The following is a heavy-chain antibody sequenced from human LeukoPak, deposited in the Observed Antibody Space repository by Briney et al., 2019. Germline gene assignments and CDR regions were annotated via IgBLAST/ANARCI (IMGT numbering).Heavy chain of an antibody. V-gene: IGHV3-23*01. D-gene: IGHD3-22*01. CDR2: ISGSGGST. CDR1: GLSFSNYA. Sequence: PGGSLRLSCVPSGLSFSNYAMSWVRQAPGKGLEWVSSISGSGGSTHYADSVKGRFTISRDNSKNTLYLQMNSLRAEDTAVYYCAKVYDSSGYAGGYYYGMDVWGQGTTVTVSS. J-gene: IGHJ6*02. CDR3: AKVYDSSGYAGGYYYGMDV.